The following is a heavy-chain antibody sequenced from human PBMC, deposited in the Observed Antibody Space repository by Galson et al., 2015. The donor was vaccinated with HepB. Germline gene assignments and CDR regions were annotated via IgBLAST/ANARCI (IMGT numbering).Heavy chain of an antibody. J-gene: IGHJ4*02. Sequence: SLRLSCAASGFTFSSYSMNWVRQAPGKGLEWVAVISYDGSNKYYADSVKGRFTISRDNSKNTLYLQMNSLRAEDTAVYYCAIMGYSYGYSSYYFDYWGQGTLVTVSS. V-gene: IGHV3-30*03. CDR2: ISYDGSNK. D-gene: IGHD5-18*01. CDR1: GFTFSSYS. CDR3: AIMGYSYGYSSYYFDY.